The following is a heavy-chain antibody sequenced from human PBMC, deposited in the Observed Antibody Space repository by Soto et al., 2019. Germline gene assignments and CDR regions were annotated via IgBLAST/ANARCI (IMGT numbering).Heavy chain of an antibody. D-gene: IGHD3-3*01. CDR3: TTGHYDFWSGYSDWYFDL. CDR2: IRSKANSYAT. CDR1: GFTFSGSA. V-gene: IGHV3-73*01. Sequence: EVQLVESGGGLVQPGGSLKLSCAASGFTFSGSAMHWVRQASGKGLEWVGRIRSKANSYATAYAASVKGRFTISRDDSKNTAYLQMNSLKTEDTAVYYCTTGHYDFWSGYSDWYFDLWGRGTLVTGSS. J-gene: IGHJ2*01.